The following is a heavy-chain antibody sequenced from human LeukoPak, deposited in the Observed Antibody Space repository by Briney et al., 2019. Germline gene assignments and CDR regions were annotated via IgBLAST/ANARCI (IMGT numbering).Heavy chain of an antibody. CDR2: IYSGGST. V-gene: IGHV3-53*01. J-gene: IGHJ4*02. CDR3: ARVSSSGWRSFDD. Sequence: GGSLRLSCAASGSSVNNNYLTWVRQAPGKGLEWVSLIYSGGSTYYADSVKGRFTISRDNSKNTLYLQMNSLRAEDTAVYYCARVSSSGWRSFDDWGQGTLVTVSS. CDR1: GSSVNNNY. D-gene: IGHD6-19*01.